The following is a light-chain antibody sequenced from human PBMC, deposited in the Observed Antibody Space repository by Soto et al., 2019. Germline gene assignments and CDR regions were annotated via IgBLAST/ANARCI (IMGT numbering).Light chain of an antibody. CDR3: SSYTSRSTLGV. J-gene: IGLJ2*01. CDR1: NSDIGGYNY. Sequence: QSALTQPASVPGSPGQSITISCTGTNSDIGGYNYVSWYQQHPGKAPKLMIYDVSNRPSGVSYRFSGSKSVNTASLTISGLQAEDEADYYCSSYTSRSTLGVFGGGTKLTVL. CDR2: DVS. V-gene: IGLV2-14*03.